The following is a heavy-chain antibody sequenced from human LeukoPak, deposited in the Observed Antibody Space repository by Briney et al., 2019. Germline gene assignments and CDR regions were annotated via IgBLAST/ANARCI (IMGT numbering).Heavy chain of an antibody. J-gene: IGHJ6*02. Sequence: GGSLRLSCAASGFPFTSHSIHPVRQAPGKGLEWVSSISSSSRYIYYTDSVKGRFTISRDDAKNSLYLQMNSLRAEDTALYYCARDLSYCFGELPSGGIDTCVQGTTVTVSS. CDR2: ISSSSRYI. D-gene: IGHD1-26*01. V-gene: IGHV3-21*01. CDR1: GFPFTSHS. CDR3: ARDLSYCFGELPSGGIDT.